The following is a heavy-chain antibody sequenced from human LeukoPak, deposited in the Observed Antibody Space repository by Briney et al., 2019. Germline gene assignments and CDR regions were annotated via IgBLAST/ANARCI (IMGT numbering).Heavy chain of an antibody. Sequence: GGSLRLSCAASGFTFSSYAMSWVRQAPGEGLEWVSAISGSGGSTYYADSVKGRFTISRDNSKNTLYLQMNSLRAEDTAVYYCGNSGGSGSYYQYYYYYGMDVWGQGTTVTVSS. CDR1: GFTFSSYA. D-gene: IGHD1-26*01. CDR2: ISGSGGST. CDR3: GNSGGSGSYYQYYYYYGMDV. J-gene: IGHJ6*02. V-gene: IGHV3-23*01.